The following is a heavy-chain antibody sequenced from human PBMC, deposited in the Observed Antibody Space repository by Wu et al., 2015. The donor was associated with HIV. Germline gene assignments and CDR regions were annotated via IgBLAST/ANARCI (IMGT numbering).Heavy chain of an antibody. CDR3: ARVKDIVATIYFDS. J-gene: IGHJ4*02. Sequence: QVQLVQSGAEVKKPGSSMKVSCKASGDAFSPYPINWVRQAPGQGLEWMGGIIPMFDTATYAQKFQGRVTISADESTSTAYMELRSLRSEDTAVYYCARVKDIVATIYFDSWGQGTLVTVSS. CDR2: IIPMFDTA. D-gene: IGHD5-12*01. V-gene: IGHV1-69*12. CDR1: GDAFSPYP.